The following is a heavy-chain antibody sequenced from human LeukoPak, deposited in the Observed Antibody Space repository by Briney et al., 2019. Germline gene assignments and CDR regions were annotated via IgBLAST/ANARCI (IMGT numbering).Heavy chain of an antibody. CDR3: ARRTRNWFDP. J-gene: IGHJ5*02. CDR2: IDPSDSYT. D-gene: IGHD2-2*01. CDR1: GYSFTSYW. Sequence: GESLKISCKGSGYSFTSYWITWVRQMPGKGLEWMGRIDPSDSYTNYSPSFQGHVTISADKSISTAYLQWSSLKASDAAMYYCARRTRNWFDPWGQGTLVTVSS. V-gene: IGHV5-10-1*01.